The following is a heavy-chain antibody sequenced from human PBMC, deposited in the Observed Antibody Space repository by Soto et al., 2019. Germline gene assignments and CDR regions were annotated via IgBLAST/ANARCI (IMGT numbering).Heavy chain of an antibody. CDR2: IYHSGST. CDR1: SGSISSSNW. V-gene: IGHV4-4*02. D-gene: IGHD6-13*01. J-gene: IGHJ5*02. Sequence: PSETLSLTCAVSSGSISSSNWWSWVRQPPGKGLEWIGEIYHSGSTNYNPSLKSRVTISVDKSKNQFSLKLSSVTAADTAVYYCARDLGIAAAGSHWFDPWGQGTLVTVSS. CDR3: ARDLGIAAAGSHWFDP.